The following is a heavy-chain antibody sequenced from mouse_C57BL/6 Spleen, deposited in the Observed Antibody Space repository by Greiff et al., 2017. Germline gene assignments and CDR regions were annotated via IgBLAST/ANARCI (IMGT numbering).Heavy chain of an antibody. CDR1: GYTFTSYW. CDR2: IDPNSDGT. J-gene: IGHJ4*01. Sequence: VQLQQPGAELVKPGASVKLSCKASGYTFTSYWMHWMRQRPGRGLEWIGRIDPNSDGTNYNEKFKIKATLTVDKPSNTAYMQLSSLTSEDSAVYYCGREKYAMDYWGQGTSVTVSS. V-gene: IGHV1-72*01. CDR3: GREKYAMDY.